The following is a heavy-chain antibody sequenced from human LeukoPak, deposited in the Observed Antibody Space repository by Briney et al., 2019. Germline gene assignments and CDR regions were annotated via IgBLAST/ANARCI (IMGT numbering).Heavy chain of an antibody. CDR2: INPNSGGT. CDR1: GYTFTGYY. Sequence: ASVKVSCKASGYTFTGYYMHWVRQAPGQGLEWMGRINPNSGGTNYAQKFQGRVTMTRDTSISTAYMELSSLRSEDTAVYYCARVHYYGSGSYYNWFDPWGQGTLVTVSS. V-gene: IGHV1-2*06. J-gene: IGHJ5*02. D-gene: IGHD3-10*01. CDR3: ARVHYYGSGSYYNWFDP.